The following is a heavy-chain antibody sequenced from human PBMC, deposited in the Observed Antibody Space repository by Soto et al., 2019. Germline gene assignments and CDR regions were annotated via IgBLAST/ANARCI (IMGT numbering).Heavy chain of an antibody. V-gene: IGHV3-23*01. CDR3: AKDEGELLDGAYFDY. CDR1: GFTFSSYA. Sequence: LGLSCAASGFTFSSYAMSWVRQAPVKGLEWVSAISGSGGSTYYADSVKGRFTISRDNSKNTLYLQMNSLRAKDTAVYYCAKDEGELLDGAYFDYWGQGTLVTVSS. CDR2: ISGSGGST. J-gene: IGHJ4*02. D-gene: IGHD1-26*01.